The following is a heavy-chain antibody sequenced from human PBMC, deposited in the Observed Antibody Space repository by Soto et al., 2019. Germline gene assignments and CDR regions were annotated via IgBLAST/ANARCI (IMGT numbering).Heavy chain of an antibody. CDR3: ARDQVGYSGYDSGTYYYYGMDV. D-gene: IGHD5-12*01. V-gene: IGHV1-3*01. J-gene: IGHJ6*02. CDR1: GYTFTSYA. CDR2: INAGNGNT. Sequence: ASVKVSCKASGYTFTSYAMHWVRQAPGQRLEWMGWINAGNGNTKYSQKFQGRVTITRDTSASTAYMEMSSLRSEDTAVYYCARDQVGYSGYDSGTYYYYGMDVWGQGTTVTVSS.